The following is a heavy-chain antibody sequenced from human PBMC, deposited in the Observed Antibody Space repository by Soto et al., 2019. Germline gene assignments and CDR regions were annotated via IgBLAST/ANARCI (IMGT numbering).Heavy chain of an antibody. CDR2: ISGDGRNT. CDR3: ARAPKLPGSPHEVYDM. CDR1: GFTFSYYA. V-gene: IGHV3-64*01. D-gene: IGHD1-7*01. J-gene: IGHJ3*02. Sequence: EVQLVESGGGLVQPGGSLRLSCAASGFTFSYYAMHWVRQAPGKGLEYVSAISGDGRNTYYANSVKGRFTISRDNSKNTMYLQMGGLGSEAMAVYYCARAPKLPGSPHEVYDMWGQGTLVTVSS.